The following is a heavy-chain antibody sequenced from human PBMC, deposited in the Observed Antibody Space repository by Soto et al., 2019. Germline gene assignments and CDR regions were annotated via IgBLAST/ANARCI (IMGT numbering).Heavy chain of an antibody. D-gene: IGHD5-18*01. J-gene: IGHJ6*02. Sequence: ASVKVSCKASGYIFSNFGLSWVRQAPGQGLEWMGWISGYNGNTNSAEKFQGRVTMTTATSTSTAYMEVRSLTSDDTAVYYCARDKGYGFGWSSSSGMDVWGQGTTVTVSS. CDR1: GYIFSNFG. V-gene: IGHV1-18*01. CDR3: ARDKGYGFGWSSSSGMDV. CDR2: ISGYNGNT.